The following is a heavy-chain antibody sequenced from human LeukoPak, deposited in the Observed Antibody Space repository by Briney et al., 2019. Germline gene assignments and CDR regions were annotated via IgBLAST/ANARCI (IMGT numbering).Heavy chain of an antibody. CDR2: ISYDGSNK. J-gene: IGHJ4*02. Sequence: TGGSLRLSCAASGFTFSTYAMHWVRQAPGKGLEWVAVISYDGSNKNYADSLNSRFTISRDNYKSTLYLQMNSLRAEETAVYYCARVSTVIVFDYWGQGTLVTVSS. V-gene: IGHV3-30-3*01. CDR3: ARVSTVIVFDY. D-gene: IGHD3-22*01. CDR1: GFTFSTYA.